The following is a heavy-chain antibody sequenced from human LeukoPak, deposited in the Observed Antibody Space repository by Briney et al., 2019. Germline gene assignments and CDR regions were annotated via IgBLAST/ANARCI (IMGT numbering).Heavy chain of an antibody. CDR2: ISSDGSST. CDR3: ARLPGDDISGRHFDY. Sequence: PGGSLRLSCAASGFAFSTYWMHWVRQAPGKGLVWVSRISSDGSSTSYADSVKGRFTISRDNAARTVYMQMNSLRAEDTAAYYCARLPGDDISGRHFDYWGQGILVSVSS. D-gene: IGHD3-22*01. J-gene: IGHJ4*02. CDR1: GFAFSTYW. V-gene: IGHV3-74*01.